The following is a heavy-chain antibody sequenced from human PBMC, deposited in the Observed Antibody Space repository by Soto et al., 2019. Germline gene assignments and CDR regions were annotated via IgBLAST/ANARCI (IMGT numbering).Heavy chain of an antibody. V-gene: IGHV4-38-2*02. CDR3: ARVHVMVVAGSTFDY. CDR1: GYSISSGSY. D-gene: IGHD6-19*01. CDR2: IYHGGTT. J-gene: IGHJ4*01. Sequence: SETLSLTCTVPGYSISSGSYWAFIRQPPGKGPEWIASIYHGGTTFYNPSLKSRITISVDTSNNQFSLKLTSVAAADTAVYYCARVHVMVVAGSTFDYWGHGTLVTVSS.